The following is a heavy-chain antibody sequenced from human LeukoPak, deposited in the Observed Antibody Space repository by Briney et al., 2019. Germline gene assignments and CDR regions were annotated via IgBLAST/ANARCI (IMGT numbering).Heavy chain of an antibody. CDR2: INWNGGST. CDR1: GFTFDDYG. Sequence: GGSLRLSCAVSGFTFDDYGMSWVRQAPGKGLEWVSGINWNGGSTGYVDSVKGRFTISRDNAKNSLHLQMNSLRAEDTALYYCAGDISSGWYFDYWGQGTPVTVSS. J-gene: IGHJ4*02. D-gene: IGHD6-19*01. V-gene: IGHV3-20*04. CDR3: AGDISSGWYFDY.